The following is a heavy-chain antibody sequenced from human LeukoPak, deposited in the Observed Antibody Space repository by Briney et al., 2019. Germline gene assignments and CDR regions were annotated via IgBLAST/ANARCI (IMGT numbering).Heavy chain of an antibody. J-gene: IGHJ4*02. V-gene: IGHV7-4-1*02. D-gene: IGHD5-18*01. CDR2: INTKTGNP. CDR1: ECTFTSYS. CDR3: AQDTSTDVFNY. Sequence: ASVKVSCTASECTFTSYSMNWVRQAPGQGLEWMGWINTKTGNPAYAQGFTGRFVFSLDTSVSTAYLQISSLKVEDTAVYYCAQDTSTDVFNYWGQGTLVTVSS.